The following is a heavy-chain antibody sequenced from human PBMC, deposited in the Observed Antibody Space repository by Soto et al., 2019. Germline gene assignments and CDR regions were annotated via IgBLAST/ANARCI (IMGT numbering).Heavy chain of an antibody. D-gene: IGHD1-26*01. CDR1: GFTFSSYS. Sequence: GGSLRLSCAASGFTFSSYSMNWVRQAPGKGLEWVSSISSSCSYIYYAASGKGRFTISRDNAKNSLYLQMNSLRAEDTAVYYCARGSSGSYYYFDYWGQGTLVTVSS. V-gene: IGHV3-21*01. J-gene: IGHJ4*02. CDR2: ISSSCSYI. CDR3: ARGSSGSYYYFDY.